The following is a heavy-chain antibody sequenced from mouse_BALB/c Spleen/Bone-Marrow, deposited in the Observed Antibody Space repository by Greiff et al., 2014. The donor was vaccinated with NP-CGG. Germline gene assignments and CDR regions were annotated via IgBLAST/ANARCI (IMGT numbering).Heavy chain of an antibody. CDR2: ISYSGST. D-gene: IGHD1-1*01. J-gene: IGHJ2*01. CDR1: GYSITSDYA. CDR3: ARWNYGSTYFDY. V-gene: IGHV3-2*02. Sequence: EVQLQQSGPGLVKPSQSLSLTCTVTGYSITSDYACKSIRQLPGNKLEWRGYISYSGSTSYNPSFKSRISITGDTSKNQFFLQLNSVTTEDAATYYCARWNYGSTYFDYWGQGTTLTVSS.